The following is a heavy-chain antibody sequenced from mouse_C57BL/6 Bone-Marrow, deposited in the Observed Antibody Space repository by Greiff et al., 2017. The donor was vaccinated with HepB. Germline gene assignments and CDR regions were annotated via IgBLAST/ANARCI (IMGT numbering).Heavy chain of an antibody. D-gene: IGHD2-3*01. CDR3: AREDPFYDGYWAWFAY. V-gene: IGHV5-4*01. CDR1: GFTFSSYA. Sequence: DVKLVESGGGLVKPGGSLKLSCAASGFTFSSYAMSWVRQTPEKRLEWVATISDGGSYTYYPDNVKGRFTISRDNAKNNLYLQMSHLKSEDTAMYYCAREDPFYDGYWAWFAYWGQGTLVTVSA. J-gene: IGHJ3*01. CDR2: ISDGGSYT.